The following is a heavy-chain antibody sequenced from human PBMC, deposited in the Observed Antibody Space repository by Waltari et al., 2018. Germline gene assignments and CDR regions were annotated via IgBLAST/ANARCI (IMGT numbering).Heavy chain of an antibody. J-gene: IGHJ2*01. Sequence: QMQLQEWGAGLLTHSATLSLTCGVNDGSLRGYFGSWTRRPPGKGLEWIAEIDHSGGTNYNPSLMSRVTISVHTSKNQFSLNVTSVTAADTAMYFCARSSRSSSVPPRRWYFDLWGRGTLVTVSS. CDR1: DGSLRGYF. CDR3: ARSSRSSSVPPRRWYFDL. V-gene: IGHV4-34*01. D-gene: IGHD2-2*01. CDR2: IDHSGGT.